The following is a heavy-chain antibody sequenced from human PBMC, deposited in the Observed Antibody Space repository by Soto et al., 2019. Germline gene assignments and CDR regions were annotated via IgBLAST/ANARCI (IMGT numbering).Heavy chain of an antibody. CDR2: IYYSGTT. V-gene: IGHV4-39*07. CDR3: ARGEAVAATSWPHWFDP. D-gene: IGHD2-15*01. CDR1: GGSIRSSFY. J-gene: IGHJ5*02. Sequence: SETLSLTCSVSGGSIRSSFYWGWIRQPPGKGLEWIGTIYYSGTTYYNPSLKSRVTISVDTSKNQFSLKLSSVTAEDTAVYYCARGEAVAATSWPHWFDPWGQGTLVTVSS.